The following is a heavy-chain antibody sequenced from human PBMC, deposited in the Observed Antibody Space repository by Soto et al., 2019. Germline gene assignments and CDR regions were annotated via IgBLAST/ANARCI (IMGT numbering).Heavy chain of an antibody. V-gene: IGHV3-7*01. CDR3: ARSAAGANH. D-gene: IGHD6-13*01. CDR1: GFTFSVYW. CDR2: ISPDGNGK. Sequence: GGSLRLSCAASGFTFSVYWMAWVRQAPGKGLEWVANISPDGNGKYYVDSVKGRFSISRDNAKNSLSLQMNSLGVYDTAVYYCARSAAGANHWGQGTLVTVSS. J-gene: IGHJ5*02.